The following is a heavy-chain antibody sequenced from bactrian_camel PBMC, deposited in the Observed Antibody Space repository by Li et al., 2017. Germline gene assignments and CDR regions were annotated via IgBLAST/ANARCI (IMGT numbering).Heavy chain of an antibody. V-gene: IGHV3S1*01. CDR2: IYTGSGNT. CDR1: GYTYNRNC. CDR3: AAGKVLDFRDGTPSACERGVYRA. J-gene: IGHJ6*01. Sequence: HVQLVESGGGSVQAGGSLRLSCAASGYTYNRNCMAWFRQAPGKEREGVARIYTGSGNTYYADSVKGRFTLSKDNAKKILYLQMNSLKPEDTAMYYCAAGKVLDFRDGTPSACERGVYRAWGQGTQVTVS. D-gene: IGHD3*01.